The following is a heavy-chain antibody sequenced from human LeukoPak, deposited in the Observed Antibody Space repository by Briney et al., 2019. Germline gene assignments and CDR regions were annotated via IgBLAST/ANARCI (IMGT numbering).Heavy chain of an antibody. Sequence: PSETLSLTCTVSGDSISGYYWSWIRQPPGKGLEWIGNIYFRGSINYNPSLESRVTISLDTPKKQFSLKVNSVTPADTAVYYCARVTSVYDSWRGFDHPDGFDIWGQGTMVTVSS. CDR3: ARVTSVYDSWRGFDHPDGFDI. V-gene: IGHV4-59*01. CDR2: IYFRGSI. CDR1: GDSISGYY. D-gene: IGHD3-3*01. J-gene: IGHJ3*02.